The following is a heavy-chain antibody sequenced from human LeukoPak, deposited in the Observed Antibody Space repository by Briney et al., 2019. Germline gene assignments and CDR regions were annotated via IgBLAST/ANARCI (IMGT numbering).Heavy chain of an antibody. CDR3: AKEPSVVAAAAPIGYYYGMDV. D-gene: IGHD6-13*01. V-gene: IGHV3-33*06. CDR2: IWYDGSNK. J-gene: IGHJ6*04. Sequence: QPGRSLRLSCAASGFTFSSYGMHWVRQAPGKGLEWVAVIWYDGSNKYYADSVKGRFTISRDNSKNTLYLQMNSLRAEDTAVYYCAKEPSVVAAAAPIGYYYGMDVWGKGTTVTVSS. CDR1: GFTFSSYG.